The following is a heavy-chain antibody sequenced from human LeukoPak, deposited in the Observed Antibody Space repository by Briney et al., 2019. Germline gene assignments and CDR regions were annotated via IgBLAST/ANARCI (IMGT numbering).Heavy chain of an antibody. CDR2: INPNSGGT. CDR3: AREGMTTVTSLFDY. J-gene: IGHJ4*02. V-gene: IGHV1-2*02. CDR1: GYTFTGYY. D-gene: IGHD4-17*01. Sequence: ASVKVSCKASGYTFTGYYMHWVRQAPGQGLEWMGWINPNSGGTNYAQKVQGRVTMTRDTSISTAYMELSRLRSDDTAVYYCAREGMTTVTSLFDYWGQGTLVTVSS.